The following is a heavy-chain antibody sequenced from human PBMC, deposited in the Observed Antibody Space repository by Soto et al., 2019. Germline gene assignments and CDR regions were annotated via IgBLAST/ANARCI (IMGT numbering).Heavy chain of an antibody. Sequence: GGSLRLSCAASGFTFSSYGMHWVRQAPGKGLEWVAVISYDGSNKYYADSVKGRFTISRDNSKNTLYLQMNSLRAEDTAVYYCAKDPDYGDYYYYYGMDVWGQGTTVTVSS. J-gene: IGHJ6*02. D-gene: IGHD4-17*01. CDR2: ISYDGSNK. CDR3: AKDPDYGDYYYYYGMDV. V-gene: IGHV3-30*18. CDR1: GFTFSSYG.